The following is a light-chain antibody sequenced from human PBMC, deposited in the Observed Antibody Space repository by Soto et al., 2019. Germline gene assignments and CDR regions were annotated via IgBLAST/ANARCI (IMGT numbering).Light chain of an antibody. J-gene: IGKJ1*01. CDR3: QQYNNWPRT. CDR2: DAS. CDR1: QSVSSY. Sequence: EIVLTQSPATLSLSPGERATLSCRASQSVSSYLAWYHQKPGQAPRLLIYDASNRATGIPARFSGSGSGTEFTLTISSLQSEDFAVYYCQQYNNWPRTFGQGTKVEIK. V-gene: IGKV3D-15*01.